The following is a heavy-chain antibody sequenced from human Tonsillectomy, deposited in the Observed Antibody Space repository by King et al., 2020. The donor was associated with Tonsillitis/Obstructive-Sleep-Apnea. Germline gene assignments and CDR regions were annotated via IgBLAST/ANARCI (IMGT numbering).Heavy chain of an antibody. J-gene: IGHJ4*02. Sequence: VQLVESGGGVVQPGRSLRLSCAASGFTFSSYAMHWVRQAPGKGLEWVAVISYDGSNKYYADSVKGRFTISRDNSKNTLYLQMKSLRTEDTAVFYCARETSYRYYYGSSVDYWGQGTLVTVSS. V-gene: IGHV3-30*04. D-gene: IGHD3-22*01. CDR3: ARETSYRYYYGSSVDY. CDR2: ISYDGSNK. CDR1: GFTFSSYA.